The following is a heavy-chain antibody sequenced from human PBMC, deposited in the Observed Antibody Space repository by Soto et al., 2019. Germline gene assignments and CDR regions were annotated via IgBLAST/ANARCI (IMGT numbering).Heavy chain of an antibody. CDR1: GFTFSSYA. J-gene: IGHJ5*02. V-gene: IGHV3-30-3*01. Sequence: QVQLVESGGGVVQPGRSLRLSCAASGFTFSSYAMHWVRQAPGKGLEWVAVISYDGSNKYYADSVKGRFTISRDNSKNPLYLQMNSLRAEDTGVYYCARDPGGYDGSGSPVWWFDPWGQGTLVTVSS. CDR2: ISYDGSNK. D-gene: IGHD3-10*01. CDR3: ARDPGGYDGSGSPVWWFDP.